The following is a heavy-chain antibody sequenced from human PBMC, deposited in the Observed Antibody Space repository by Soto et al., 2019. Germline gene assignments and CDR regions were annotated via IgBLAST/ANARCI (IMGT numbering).Heavy chain of an antibody. Sequence: QVQLVESGGGVVQPGRSLRLSCAASGFTFSSYGMHWVRQAPGKGLEWVAVISYDGSNKYYADSVKGRFTISRDNSKNTLYLQMNSLRAEDTAVYYGAKDLAVAGDYWGQGTLVTVSS. CDR3: AKDLAVAGDY. CDR1: GFTFSSYG. J-gene: IGHJ4*02. CDR2: ISYDGSNK. D-gene: IGHD6-19*01. V-gene: IGHV3-30*18.